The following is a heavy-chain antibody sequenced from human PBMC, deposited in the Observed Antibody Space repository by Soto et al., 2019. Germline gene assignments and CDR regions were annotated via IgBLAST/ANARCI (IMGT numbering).Heavy chain of an antibody. D-gene: IGHD3-10*01. Sequence: PGGSLRLSCAASGFTFSSYAMHWVRQAPGKGLEWVAGVSKSGDGTYYTDSVKGRFSISRDNSKNTLHLQMNSLRAEDTAVYYCVKGISYPDYWGQGTLVTVSS. CDR2: VSKSGDGT. CDR3: VKGISYPDY. V-gene: IGHV3-23*01. J-gene: IGHJ4*01. CDR1: GFTFSSYA.